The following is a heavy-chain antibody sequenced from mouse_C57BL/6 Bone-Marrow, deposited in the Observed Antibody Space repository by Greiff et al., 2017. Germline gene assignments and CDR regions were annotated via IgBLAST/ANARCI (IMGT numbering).Heavy chain of an antibody. V-gene: IGHV2-2*01. CDR1: GFSLTSYG. J-gene: IGHJ1*03. Sequence: QVQLKQSGPGLVQPSQSLSITCTVSGFSLTSYGVHWVRQSPGKGLEWLGVIWSGGSTDYNAACISRLSISKDNSKSQVFFKMNSLQADDTAIYYCARYNWLWYFDVWGTGTTVTVSS. CDR2: IWSGGST. D-gene: IGHD1-3*01. CDR3: ARYNWLWYFDV.